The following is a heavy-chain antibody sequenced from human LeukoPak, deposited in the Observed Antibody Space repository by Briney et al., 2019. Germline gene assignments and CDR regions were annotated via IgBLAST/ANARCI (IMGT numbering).Heavy chain of an antibody. CDR1: GGSISSYY. CDR2: IYYSGST. J-gene: IGHJ4*02. V-gene: IGHV4-59*01. Sequence: SETLSLTCTVSGGSISSYYWSWIRQPPGKGLEWIGYIYYSGSTKYNPSLKSRVTISVDASKTQFSLKLNSVTAADTAVHYCARGSRELYYFDYWGQGTLVTVSS. D-gene: IGHD1-7*01. CDR3: ARGSRELYYFDY.